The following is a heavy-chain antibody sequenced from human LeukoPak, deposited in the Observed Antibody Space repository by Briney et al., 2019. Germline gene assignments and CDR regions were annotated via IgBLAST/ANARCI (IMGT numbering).Heavy chain of an antibody. V-gene: IGHV1-69*02. J-gene: IGHJ4*02. D-gene: IGHD4-23*01. CDR1: GYTFTGYY. Sequence: SVKVSCKASGYTFTGYYMHWVRQAPGQGLEWMGRIIPILGIANYAQKFQGRVTITADKSTSTAYMELSSLRSEDTAVYYCARSGYGGLHDYWGQGTLVTVSS. CDR2: IIPILGIA. CDR3: ARSGYGGLHDY.